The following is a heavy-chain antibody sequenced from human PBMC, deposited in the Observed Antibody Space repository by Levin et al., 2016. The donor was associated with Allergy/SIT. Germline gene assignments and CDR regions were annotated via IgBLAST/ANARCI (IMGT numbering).Heavy chain of an antibody. D-gene: IGHD3-16*01. CDR1: GYTFANYW. J-gene: IGHJ6*03. V-gene: IGHV5-51*01. CDR2: IYPGDSET. CDR3: ARTKELWPTNFYMDV. Sequence: GESLKISCKGSGYTFANYWIAWVRQVPGIGLEWMGVIYPGDSETRYSPSFQGQVTISADKSISTAYLQWSSLKASDTATYYCARTKELWPTNFYMDVWGKGTTVTVSS.